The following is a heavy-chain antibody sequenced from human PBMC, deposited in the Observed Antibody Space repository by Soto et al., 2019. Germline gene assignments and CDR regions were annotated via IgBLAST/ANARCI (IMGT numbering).Heavy chain of an antibody. CDR1: GFPIRTYG. D-gene: IGHD1-1*01. Sequence: HPGGSLRLSCEASGFPIRTYGMSWVRQAPGKGLEWLSGISGDGATTYYTDSVKARFTISRDISKNTLYLQMNSLRAEDTAVYYCAKVERSTSSQPLFWGRGPLVT. J-gene: IGHJ4*02. V-gene: IGHV3-23*01. CDR2: ISGDGATT. CDR3: AKVERSTSSQPLF.